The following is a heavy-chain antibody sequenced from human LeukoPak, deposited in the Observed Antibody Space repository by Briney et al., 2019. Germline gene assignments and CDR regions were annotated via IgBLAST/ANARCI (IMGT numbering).Heavy chain of an antibody. CDR1: GYTFTGYY. D-gene: IGHD2-2*01. V-gene: IGHV1-2*02. CDR3: ARICSSTSCVGY. CDR2: INPNSGGT. J-gene: IGHJ4*02. Sequence: ASVKVSCKASGYTFTGYYMHWVRQAPGQGLEWMGWINPNSGGTNYAQKFQGRVTMTRDTSISTAYMELSGLRSDDTAVYYCARICSSTSCVGYWGQGTLVTVSS.